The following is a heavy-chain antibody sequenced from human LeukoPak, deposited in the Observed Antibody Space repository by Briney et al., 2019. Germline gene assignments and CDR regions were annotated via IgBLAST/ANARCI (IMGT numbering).Heavy chain of an antibody. V-gene: IGHV1-8*01. CDR3: ARVSGRADAFDI. CDR1: GYTFTSYD. J-gene: IGHJ3*02. D-gene: IGHD6-25*01. CDR2: MNPKSGNT. Sequence: GASVKVSCKASGYTFTSYDINWVRQATGQGLEWMGWMNPKSGNTGYAQKFQGRVTMTRNTSISTAYMELSSLRSEDTAVYYCARVSGRADAFDIWGQGTMVTVSS.